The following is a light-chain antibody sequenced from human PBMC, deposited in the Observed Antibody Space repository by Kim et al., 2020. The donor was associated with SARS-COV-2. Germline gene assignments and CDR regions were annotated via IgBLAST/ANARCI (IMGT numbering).Light chain of an antibody. J-gene: IGKJ1*01. Sequence: EIMMTQSPATLSVSPGERATLSCRASQSVSNNLAWYQQKPGQAPRLLIYGASTRATGIPARFSGSGSGTEFILTISSLQSEDFAIYYCQEYNNWPVFGQGTKVEIK. CDR1: QSVSNN. CDR3: QEYNNWPV. V-gene: IGKV3-15*01. CDR2: GAS.